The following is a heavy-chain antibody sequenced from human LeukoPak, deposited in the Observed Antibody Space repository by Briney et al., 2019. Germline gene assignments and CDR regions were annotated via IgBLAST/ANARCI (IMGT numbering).Heavy chain of an antibody. CDR3: ARGPYGDHNFDY. J-gene: IGHJ4*02. CDR1: GFTFSSYW. Sequence: SGGSLRLSCAASGFTFSSYWMHWVRQAPGKGLVWVSRINSDGSSTSYADSVKGRFTISRDNAKNTLYLQMNSLRAEDTAVYYCARGPYGDHNFDYWGQGTLVTVSS. D-gene: IGHD4-17*01. CDR2: INSDGSST. V-gene: IGHV3-74*01.